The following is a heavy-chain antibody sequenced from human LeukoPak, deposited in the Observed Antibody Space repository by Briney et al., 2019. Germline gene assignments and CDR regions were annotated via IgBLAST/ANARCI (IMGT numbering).Heavy chain of an antibody. CDR2: IYYSGST. V-gene: IGHV4-39*07. D-gene: IGHD6-19*01. CDR1: GNSISSSSYY. Sequence: SETLSLTCTVSGNSISSSSYYWGWIRQPPGKGLEWIGSIYYSGSTYYNPSLKSRVTISVDTSKNQFSLKLSSVTAADTAVYYCARDGFRQGWLVDRNFDYWGQGTLVTVSS. J-gene: IGHJ4*02. CDR3: ARDGFRQGWLVDRNFDY.